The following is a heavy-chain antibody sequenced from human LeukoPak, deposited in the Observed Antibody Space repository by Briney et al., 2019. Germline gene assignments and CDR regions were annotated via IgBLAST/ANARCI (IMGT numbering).Heavy chain of an antibody. D-gene: IGHD3-22*01. CDR2: ISAYGDGK. CDR1: GFGFDDYG. Sequence: PGGSLRLSCVASGFGFDDYGMHWVRQAPGKGLEWVALISAYGDGKKYADSVKGRVTVSRDNSKGSLYLQMDSLTTEDTALYYCAKDQAYYDDNSGLIWGQGTLVTVSS. J-gene: IGHJ4*01. V-gene: IGHV3-43*02. CDR3: AKDQAYYDDNSGLI.